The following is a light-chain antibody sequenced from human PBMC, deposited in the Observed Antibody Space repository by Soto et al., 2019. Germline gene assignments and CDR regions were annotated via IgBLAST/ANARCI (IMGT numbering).Light chain of an antibody. Sequence: EIVLTQSPGTLSLSPGERATLSCRASQSISSTDLAWYQQKPGQAPRLLIYGASSRATGIPDRFSGSGSGTDFTLTISRLEPEDSAVYFCQHYGSLPLTFGGGTKVDIK. V-gene: IGKV3-20*01. J-gene: IGKJ4*01. CDR1: QSISSTD. CDR3: QHYGSLPLT. CDR2: GAS.